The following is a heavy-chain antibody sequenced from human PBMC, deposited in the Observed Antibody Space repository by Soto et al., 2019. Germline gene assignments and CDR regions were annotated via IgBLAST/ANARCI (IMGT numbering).Heavy chain of an antibody. CDR2: ISSSSSYI. J-gene: IGHJ5*02. V-gene: IGHV3-21*01. D-gene: IGHD6-6*01. Sequence: PGGSLRLSCAASGFTFSSYSMNWVRQAPGKGLEWVSSISSSSSYIYYADSVKGRFTISRDNAKNSLYLQMNSLRAEDTAVYYCARLGAARPEDWFDPWGQGTLVTVS. CDR3: ARLGAARPEDWFDP. CDR1: GFTFSSYS.